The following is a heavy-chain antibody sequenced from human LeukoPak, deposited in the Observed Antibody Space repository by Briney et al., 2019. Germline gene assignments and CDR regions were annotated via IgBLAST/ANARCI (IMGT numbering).Heavy chain of an antibody. J-gene: IGHJ6*02. D-gene: IGHD3-10*01. Sequence: PGGSLRLSCAASGFTFSSYAMHWVRQAPGKGLEWVAVISYDGSNKYYADSVKGRFTISRDNSKNTLYLQMNSLRAEDTAVYYCAIEPTMVRGALYYYGMDVWGQGTTVTVSS. CDR3: AIEPTMVRGALYYYGMDV. CDR2: ISYDGSNK. V-gene: IGHV3-30-3*01. CDR1: GFTFSSYA.